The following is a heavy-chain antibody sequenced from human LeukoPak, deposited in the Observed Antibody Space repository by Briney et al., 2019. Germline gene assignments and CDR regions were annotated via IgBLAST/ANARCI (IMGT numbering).Heavy chain of an antibody. CDR1: GFIFSSYW. Sequence: PGGSLRLSCAASGFIFSSYWMSWVRQAPGKGLEWVANIKQDGSEKYYVDSVKGRFTISRDNSKNTVYLQMNSLRAEDTAVYYCAKDPPYYYDSSGYGGGAFDIWGQGTMVTVSS. V-gene: IGHV3-7*03. J-gene: IGHJ3*02. CDR2: IKQDGSEK. D-gene: IGHD3-22*01. CDR3: AKDPPYYYDSSGYGGGAFDI.